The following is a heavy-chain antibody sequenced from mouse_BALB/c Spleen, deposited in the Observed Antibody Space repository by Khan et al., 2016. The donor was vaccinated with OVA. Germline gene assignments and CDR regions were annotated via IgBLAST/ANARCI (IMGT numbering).Heavy chain of an antibody. J-gene: IGHJ3*01. CDR1: GYTFTSYT. CDR3: VRDEAYHRTDGWFAY. D-gene: IGHD2-14*01. Sequence: QIQLVQSGAELARPGASVKMSCKASGYTFTSYTIYWIKLRPGQGLEWIGSINPSNGYTNYNQKFKDKATLTADKSSTTAYMELSSLTSDDSALYDCVRDEAYHRTDGWFAYWGQGTLVTVSA. CDR2: INPSNGYT. V-gene: IGHV1-4*01.